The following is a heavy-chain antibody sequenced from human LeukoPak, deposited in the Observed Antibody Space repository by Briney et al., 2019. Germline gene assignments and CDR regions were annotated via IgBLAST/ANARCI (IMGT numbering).Heavy chain of an antibody. V-gene: IGHV4-61*01. D-gene: IGHD3-16*01. CDR2: IYYSGYT. Sequence: SETLSLTCTVSGGSLSTSNYYWGWIRQPPGKGLKWIGNIYYSGYTTYSPSLRSRVTISVDTSKNQFSLKLSSVTAADPAVYYCARETSQKGAHYMDVWGKGTTITISS. CDR3: ARETSQKGAHYMDV. CDR1: GGSLSTSNYY. J-gene: IGHJ6*03.